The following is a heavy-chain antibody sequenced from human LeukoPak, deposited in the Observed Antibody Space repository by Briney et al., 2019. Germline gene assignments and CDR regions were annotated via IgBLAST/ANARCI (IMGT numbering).Heavy chain of an antibody. J-gene: IGHJ4*02. CDR1: GGSFSGYY. Sequence: PSEILSLTCAVYGGSFSGYYWSWIRQPPGKGLEWIGEINHSGSTNYNPSLKSRVTISVDTSKNQFSLKLSSVTAADTAVYYCAMVYYYDSSGYKDYWGQGTLVTVSS. CDR2: INHSGST. D-gene: IGHD3-22*01. CDR3: AMVYYYDSSGYKDY. V-gene: IGHV4-34*01.